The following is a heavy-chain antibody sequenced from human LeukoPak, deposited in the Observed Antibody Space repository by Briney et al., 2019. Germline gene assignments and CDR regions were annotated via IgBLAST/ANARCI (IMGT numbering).Heavy chain of an antibody. D-gene: IGHD1-7*01. J-gene: IGHJ4*02. CDR2: ISWNSGSI. V-gene: IGHV3-9*01. CDR3: ARDNWNYVY. CDR1: GFTFNDYA. Sequence: PGGSLRLSCAASGFTFNDYAMHWVRQAPGEGLEWVSGISWNSGSIGYADSVKGRFTISRDNAKNSLYLQMNSLRAEDTAVYYCARDNWNYVYWGQGTLVTVSS.